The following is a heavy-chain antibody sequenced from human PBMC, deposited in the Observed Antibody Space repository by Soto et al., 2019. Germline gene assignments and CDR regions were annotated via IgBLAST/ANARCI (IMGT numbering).Heavy chain of an antibody. CDR1: GGTFSSYS. D-gene: IGHD2-15*01. Sequence: SVKVSCKASGGTFSSYSISWVRQAPGQGLEWMGGIIPIFRTADYAQKFQGRVTITADESTSTAYMELSSLRSEDTAVYYCASVETQRYYYGMXGWGQGTTVTVSS. V-gene: IGHV1-69*13. CDR3: ASVETQRYYYGMXG. CDR2: IIPIFRTA. J-gene: IGHJ6*02.